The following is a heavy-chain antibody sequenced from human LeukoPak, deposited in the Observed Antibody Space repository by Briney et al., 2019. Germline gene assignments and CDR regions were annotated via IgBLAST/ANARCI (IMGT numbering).Heavy chain of an antibody. CDR2: IYPGDSDT. CDR1: GYSFSSYW. V-gene: IGHV5-51*01. CDR3: ARRNWNYAAWFDP. J-gene: IGHJ5*02. D-gene: IGHD1-7*01. Sequence: GESLMISCKGSGYSFSSYWIGWVRQVPGKGLEWMGIIYPGDSDTRYSPSFQGQVTISADKSISTAYLQWSSLKASDTAMYYRARRNWNYAAWFDPWGQGTLVTVSS.